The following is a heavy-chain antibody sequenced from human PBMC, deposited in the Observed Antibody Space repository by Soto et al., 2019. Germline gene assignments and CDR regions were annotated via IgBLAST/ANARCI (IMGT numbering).Heavy chain of an antibody. D-gene: IGHD3-3*01. CDR1: GGSISSGDYY. V-gene: IGHV4-30-4*01. Sequence: PSETLSLTCTVSGGSISSGDYYWSWIRQPPGKGLEWIGYIYYSGSTYYNPSLKSRVTISVDTSKNQFSLKLGSVTAADTAVYYCARVNRAIFGVVIRTIDYWGQGTLVTVSS. J-gene: IGHJ4*02. CDR2: IYYSGST. CDR3: ARVNRAIFGVVIRTIDY.